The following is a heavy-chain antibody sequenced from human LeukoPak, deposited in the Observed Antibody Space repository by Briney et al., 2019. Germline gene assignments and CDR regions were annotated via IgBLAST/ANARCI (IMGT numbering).Heavy chain of an antibody. D-gene: IGHD6-25*01. J-gene: IGHJ4*02. CDR1: GYTFTSYG. Sequence: SVKVSCKASGYTFTSYGISWVRQAPGQGLEWMGGIIPIFGTANYAQKFQGRVTITADESTSTAYMELSSLRSEDTAVYYCARAASATYYFDYWGQGTLVTVSS. CDR3: ARAASATYYFDY. CDR2: IIPIFGTA. V-gene: IGHV1-69*13.